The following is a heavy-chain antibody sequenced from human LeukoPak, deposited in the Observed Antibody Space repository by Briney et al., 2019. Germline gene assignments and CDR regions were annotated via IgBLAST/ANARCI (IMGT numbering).Heavy chain of an antibody. Sequence: SETLSLTCAVYGASFSDYYWTWIRQSPGKGPEWIGEINHSGDTNYNPSPKSRVTIIVDTPKKQFSLKPSTVTAADTAVYYCARVPKIASRPCDQWGQGTLVTVSS. CDR1: GASFSDYY. J-gene: IGHJ4*02. V-gene: IGHV4-34*01. CDR2: INHSGDT. CDR3: ARVPKIASRPCDQ. D-gene: IGHD6-6*01.